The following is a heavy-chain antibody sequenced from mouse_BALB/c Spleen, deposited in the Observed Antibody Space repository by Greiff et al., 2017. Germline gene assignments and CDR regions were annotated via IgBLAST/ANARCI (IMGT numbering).Heavy chain of an antibody. CDR1: GFSLTSYG. Sequence: QVQLKQSGPGLVAPSQSLSITCTVSGFSLTSYGVHWVRQPPGKGLEWLGVIWAGGSTNYNSALMSRLSISKDNSKSQVFLKMNSLQTDDTAMYYCARDNWDYYYAMDYWGQGTSVTVSS. V-gene: IGHV2-9*02. CDR2: IWAGGST. D-gene: IGHD4-1*02. J-gene: IGHJ4*01. CDR3: ARDNWDYYYAMDY.